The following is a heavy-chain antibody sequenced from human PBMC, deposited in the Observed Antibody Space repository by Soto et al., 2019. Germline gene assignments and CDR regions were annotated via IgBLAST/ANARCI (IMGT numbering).Heavy chain of an antibody. CDR2: IIPILGIA. D-gene: IGHD2-2*01. V-gene: IGHV1-69*02. Sequence: QVQLVQSGAEVKKPGSSVKVSCKASGGTFSSYTISWVRQAPGQGLEWMGRIIPILGIANYAQKFQGRVTITADKSTSTAYMELSSLRSEDTAVYYWARAMPTPRYYFDYWGQGTLVTVSS. CDR3: ARAMPTPRYYFDY. J-gene: IGHJ4*02. CDR1: GGTFSSYT.